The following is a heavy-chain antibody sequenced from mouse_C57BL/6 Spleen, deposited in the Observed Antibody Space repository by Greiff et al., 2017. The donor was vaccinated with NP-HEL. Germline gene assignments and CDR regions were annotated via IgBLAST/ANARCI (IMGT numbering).Heavy chain of an antibody. D-gene: IGHD1-1*01. CDR2: IDPSDSET. CDR3: ASSYGSSYYWYFDV. J-gene: IGHJ1*03. Sequence: QVQLKQPGAELVRPGSSVKLSCKASGYTFTSYWMHWVKQRPIQGLEWIGNIDPSDSETHYNQKFKDKATLTVDKSSSTAYMQLSILTSDDSAVYYCASSYGSSYYWYFDVWGTGTTVTVSS. V-gene: IGHV1-52*01. CDR1: GYTFTSYW.